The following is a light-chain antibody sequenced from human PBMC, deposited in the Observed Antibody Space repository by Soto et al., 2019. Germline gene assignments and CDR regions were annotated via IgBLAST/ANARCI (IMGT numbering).Light chain of an antibody. CDR1: SSDVGGYNY. CDR2: DVS. Sequence: QSALTQPASVSGSPGQSITISCTGTSSDVGGYNYVSWYQQHPGKAPKLMIYDVSNRPSGVSNRFSGSKSGNTASLTISGLQAEDEADYYCSSYTSSSTLVFGGVTKLTV. CDR3: SSYTSSSTLV. V-gene: IGLV2-14*01. J-gene: IGLJ2*01.